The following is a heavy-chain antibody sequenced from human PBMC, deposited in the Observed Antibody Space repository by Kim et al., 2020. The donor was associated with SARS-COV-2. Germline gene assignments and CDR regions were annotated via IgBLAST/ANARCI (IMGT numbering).Heavy chain of an antibody. CDR1: GFTFSSYA. CDR3: ARDADILRFLVRDYYYG. J-gene: IGHJ6*01. CDR2: ISYDGSNK. V-gene: IGHV3-30-3*01. D-gene: IGHD3-3*01. Sequence: GGSLRLSCAASGFTFSSYAMHWVRQAPGKGLEWVAVISYDGSNKYYADSVKGRFTISRDNSKNTLYLQMNSLRAEDTAVYYCARDADILRFLVRDYYYG.